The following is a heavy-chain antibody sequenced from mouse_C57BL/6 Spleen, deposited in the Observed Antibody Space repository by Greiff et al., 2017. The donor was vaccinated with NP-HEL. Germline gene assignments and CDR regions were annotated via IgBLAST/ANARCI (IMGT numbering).Heavy chain of an antibody. V-gene: IGHV3-6*01. J-gene: IGHJ2*01. CDR2: ISYDGSN. D-gene: IGHD3-2*02. CDR1: GYSITSGYY. Sequence: DVQLQESGPGLVKPSQSLSLTCSVTGYSITSGYYWNWIRQFPGNKLEWMGYISYDGSNNYNPSLKNRISITRDTSKNQLFLKLNSVTTEDTATYYCARDQGNPYYFDYWGQGTTLTVSS. CDR3: ARDQGNPYYFDY.